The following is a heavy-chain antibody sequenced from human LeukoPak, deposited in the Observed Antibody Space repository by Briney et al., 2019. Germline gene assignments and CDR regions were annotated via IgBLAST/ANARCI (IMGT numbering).Heavy chain of an antibody. J-gene: IGHJ4*02. D-gene: IGHD3-10*01. CDR1: GGTFSSYA. V-gene: IGHV1-69*13. CDR3: ARRLLWFGELSFDY. CDR2: IIPIFGTA. Sequence: ASVKVSCKASGGTFSSYAISWVRQAPGQGLEWMGGIIPIFGTANYAQKFQGRVTITADESTSTAYMELSSLRSEDTAVYYCARRLLWFGELSFDYWGQGTLVTVSS.